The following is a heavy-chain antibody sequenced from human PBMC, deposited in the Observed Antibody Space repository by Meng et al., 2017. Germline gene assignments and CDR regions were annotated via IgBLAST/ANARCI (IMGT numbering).Heavy chain of an antibody. J-gene: IGHJ4*02. D-gene: IGHD2-2*01. CDR3: ARVGTTDAF. V-gene: IGHV1-69*06. CDR1: VGPFSISA. CDR2: IIPIFGTA. Sequence: QWRLGHAVSGGKRPASPCECSCKAIVGPFSISAISWVRQAPGQGLKCMVGIIPIFGTANYAQKFQGRVTITSDKSTSTAYMELSSLRSEDTAVYYCARVGTTDAFWGQGTLVTVSS.